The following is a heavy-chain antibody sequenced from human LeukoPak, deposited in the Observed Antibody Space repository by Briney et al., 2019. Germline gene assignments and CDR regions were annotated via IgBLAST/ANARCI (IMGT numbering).Heavy chain of an antibody. Sequence: GGSLRLSCAASGFTFDDYAMHWVRQAPGKGLEWVSGISWNSGSIGYADSVKGRFTISRDNAKNSLYLQMNSLRAEDTAVYYCAKARRELRFDPWGQGTLVTVSS. J-gene: IGHJ5*02. V-gene: IGHV3-9*01. CDR3: AKARRELRFDP. CDR2: ISWNSGSI. CDR1: GFTFDDYA. D-gene: IGHD1-26*01.